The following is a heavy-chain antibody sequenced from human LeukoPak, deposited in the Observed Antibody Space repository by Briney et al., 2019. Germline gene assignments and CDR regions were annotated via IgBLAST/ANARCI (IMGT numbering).Heavy chain of an antibody. CDR1: GASISSYY. V-gene: IGHV4-59*01. CDR2: IYYSGST. Sequence: NPSETLSLTCTVSGASISSYYWSWIRQPPGKGLEWIGYIYYSGSTNYNPSLKSRVTISVDTSKNQFSPKLSSVTAADTAVYYCARDAPMYMKYSYGFHYGMDVWGQGTTVTVSS. D-gene: IGHD5-18*01. CDR3: ARDAPMYMKYSYGFHYGMDV. J-gene: IGHJ6*02.